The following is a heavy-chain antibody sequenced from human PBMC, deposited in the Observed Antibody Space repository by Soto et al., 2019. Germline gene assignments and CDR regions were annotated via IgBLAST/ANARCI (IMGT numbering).Heavy chain of an antibody. CDR3: ARDPAGTYYFDY. D-gene: IGHD2-2*01. CDR1: GGTFSSYT. Sequence: SVKVSCKASGGTFSSYTISWVRQAPGQGLEWMGRIIPILGIANYAQKFQGRVTITADKSTSTAYMELSSLRSEDTAVYYCARDPAGTYYFDYWGQGTLVTVSS. CDR2: IIPILGIA. V-gene: IGHV1-69*04. J-gene: IGHJ4*02.